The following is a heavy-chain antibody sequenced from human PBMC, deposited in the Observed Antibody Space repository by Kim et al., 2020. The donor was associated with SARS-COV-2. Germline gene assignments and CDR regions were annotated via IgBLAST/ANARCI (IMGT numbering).Heavy chain of an antibody. CDR3: ARELAAAGLNWFDP. V-gene: IGHV7-4-1*02. Sequence: ASVKVSCKASGYTFSNYAINWVRQAPGQGLEWMGWINTNTRNPTYAQGFTGRFVFSLDTSVSTAYLQISSLKAEDTAVYYCARELAAAGLNWFDPWGQGT. CDR1: GYTFSNYA. CDR2: INTNTRNP. J-gene: IGHJ5*02. D-gene: IGHD6-13*01.